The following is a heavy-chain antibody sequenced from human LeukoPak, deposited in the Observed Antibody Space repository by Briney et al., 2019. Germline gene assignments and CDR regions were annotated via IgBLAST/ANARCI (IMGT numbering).Heavy chain of an antibody. D-gene: IGHD3-10*01. CDR1: GGSFSGYY. CDR3: ARAFGYGSGNDY. Sequence: PSETLSLTCAVYGGSFSGYYWSWIRQPPGKGLEWIGEINHSGSTNYNPSLKSRVTISVDTSKNQFSLKLSSVTAADTAVYYCARAFGYGSGNDYWGQGTLVTVSS. J-gene: IGHJ4*02. CDR2: INHSGST. V-gene: IGHV4-34*01.